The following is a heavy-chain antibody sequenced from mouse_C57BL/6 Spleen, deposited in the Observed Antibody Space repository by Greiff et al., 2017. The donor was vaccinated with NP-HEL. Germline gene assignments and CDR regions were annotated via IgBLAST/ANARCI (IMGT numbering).Heavy chain of an antibody. J-gene: IGHJ3*01. D-gene: IGHD1-1*01. V-gene: IGHV1-20*01. CDR3: ARSGSSYSFFAY. CDR1: GYSFTGYF. CDR2: INPYNGDT. Sequence: EVQRVESGPELVKPGDSVKISCKASGYSFTGYFMNWVMQSHGKSLEWIGRINPYNGDTFYNQKFKGKATLTVDKSSSTAHMELRSLTSEDSAVYYCARSGSSYSFFAYWGQGTLVTVSA.